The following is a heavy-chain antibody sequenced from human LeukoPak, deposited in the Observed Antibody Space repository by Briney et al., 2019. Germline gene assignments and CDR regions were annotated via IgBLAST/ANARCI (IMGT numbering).Heavy chain of an antibody. V-gene: IGHV3-23*01. D-gene: IGHD3-16*01. Sequence: PGGSLRLSCAASGFTFSSYGMSWVRQAPGKGLEWVSTISGSGETIYYADTVKGRFTISRDNSKYTLYLQMNSLRAEDTAVYYCGKLVRAYCPHFDYWGQGNLVTVSS. CDR1: GFTFSSYG. CDR2: ISGSGETI. CDR3: GKLVRAYCPHFDY. J-gene: IGHJ4*02.